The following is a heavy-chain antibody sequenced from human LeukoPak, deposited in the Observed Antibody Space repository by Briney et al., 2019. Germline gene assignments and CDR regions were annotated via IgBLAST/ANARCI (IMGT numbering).Heavy chain of an antibody. J-gene: IGHJ6*02. CDR1: GFTFSSYS. Sequence: PGGSLRLSCAASGFTFSSYSMNWVRQAQGKGLEWVSSISSSSRYIYYADSVKGRFTISRDNARNSLFLQMNSLRVEDTAVYYCARTCGSRAAGSVCSYYHAMDAWGQGTTVTVSS. CDR2: ISSSSRYI. D-gene: IGHD6-13*01. CDR3: ARTCGSRAAGSVCSYYHAMDA. V-gene: IGHV3-21*01.